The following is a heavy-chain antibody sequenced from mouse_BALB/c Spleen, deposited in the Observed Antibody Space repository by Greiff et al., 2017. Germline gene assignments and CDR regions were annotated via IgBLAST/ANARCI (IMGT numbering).Heavy chain of an antibody. J-gene: IGHJ4*01. Sequence: QVQLQQSGAELVKPGASVKLSCKASGYTFTSYWMHWVKQRPGQGLEWIGEINPSNGRTNYNEKFKGKATLTADTSSSTAYMQLSSLTSEDSAIYYCARGLLRAMDYWGQGTSVTVSS. CDR2: INPSNGRT. CDR1: GYTFTSYW. V-gene: IGHV1S81*02. D-gene: IGHD1-1*01. CDR3: ARGLLRAMDY.